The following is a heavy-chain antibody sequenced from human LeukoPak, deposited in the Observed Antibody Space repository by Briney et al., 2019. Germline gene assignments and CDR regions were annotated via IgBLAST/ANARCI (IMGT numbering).Heavy chain of an antibody. V-gene: IGHV5-51*01. CDR2: IYPGDSDT. CDR3: ARGGLSGWYYWFDP. J-gene: IGHJ5*02. CDR1: GYSFISCW. D-gene: IGHD6-19*01. Sequence: GDSLKISCKGSGYSFISCWIGWVRQMPGKGLEWMVIIYPGDSDTRYSPSFQGQVTISADKSISTAYLQWSSLKASDTAIYYCARGGLSGWYYWFDPWGQGTLVTVSS.